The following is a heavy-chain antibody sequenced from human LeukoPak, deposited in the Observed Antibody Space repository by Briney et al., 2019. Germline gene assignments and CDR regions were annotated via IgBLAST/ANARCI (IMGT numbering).Heavy chain of an antibody. Sequence: GGSLRLSCAASGFTFSSYEMNWVRQAPGKGLEWVSYISSSGSTIYYADSVKGRFTISRDNSKNTLYLQMNSLRAEDTAVYYCAKDRIVQRFHYYGSGSYPDYWGQGTLVTVSS. CDR3: AKDRIVQRFHYYGSGSYPDY. D-gene: IGHD3-10*01. CDR1: GFTFSSYE. J-gene: IGHJ4*02. V-gene: IGHV3-48*03. CDR2: ISSSGSTI.